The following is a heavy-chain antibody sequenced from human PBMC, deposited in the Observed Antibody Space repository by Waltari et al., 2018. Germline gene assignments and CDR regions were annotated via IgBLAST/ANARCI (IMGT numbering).Heavy chain of an antibody. D-gene: IGHD6-19*01. Sequence: QVQLQQWGAGLLKPSETLSLTCAVYGGSFSGYYWSWIRQPPGKGLEWIGEINHSGSTNYNPSLKSRVTISVDTSKNQFSLKLSSVTAADTAVYYCARVGYSSGWYAGMDVWGQGTTVTVSS. CDR2: INHSGST. V-gene: IGHV4-34*01. CDR3: ARVGYSSGWYAGMDV. CDR1: GGSFSGYY. J-gene: IGHJ6*02.